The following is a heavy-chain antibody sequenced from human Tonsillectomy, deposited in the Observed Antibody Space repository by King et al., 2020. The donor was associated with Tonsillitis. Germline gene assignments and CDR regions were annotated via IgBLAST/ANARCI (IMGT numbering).Heavy chain of an antibody. CDR1: GFTFSSYG. V-gene: IGHV3-33*06. Sequence: VQLVESGGGVVQPGRSLRLSCAASGFTFSSYGMHWVRQAPGKGLEWVAVIWYDGSNKYYADSVKGRFTISRDNSKNTLYLQMNSLRAEDTAVYYCAKDRLLWFGASAMDVCGQGTTVTVSS. CDR3: AKDRLLWFGASAMDV. CDR2: IWYDGSNK. J-gene: IGHJ6*02. D-gene: IGHD3-10*01.